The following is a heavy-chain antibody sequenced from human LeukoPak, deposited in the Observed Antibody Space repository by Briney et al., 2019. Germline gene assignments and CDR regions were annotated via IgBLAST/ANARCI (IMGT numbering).Heavy chain of an antibody. CDR2: IYTSGST. V-gene: IGHV4-4*07. Sequence: SETLSLTCTVSGGSISSYYWSWIRQPAGKGLEWIGRIYTSGSTNYNPSLKSRVTMSVDTSKNQFSLKLSSVTAADTAVYYCARVKVSDFWSGPPVFDYWGQGTLVTVSS. CDR3: ARVKVSDFWSGPPVFDY. D-gene: IGHD3-3*01. CDR1: GGSISSYY. J-gene: IGHJ4*02.